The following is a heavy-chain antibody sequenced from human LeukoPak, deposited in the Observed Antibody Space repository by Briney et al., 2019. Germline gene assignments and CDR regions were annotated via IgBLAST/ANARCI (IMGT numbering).Heavy chain of an antibody. J-gene: IGHJ6*02. Sequence: ASVNVSCKASGYTFTRYAMKWVRQAPGQGLEWVGWINTNTGNPTYAQGFTGRFVFSLDTSVSTAYLQISSLKAEDTAVYYCARQRGSGIQTISYYYYYGMDVWGQETTVTVSS. CDR2: INTNTGNP. V-gene: IGHV7-4-1*02. CDR1: GYTFTRYA. CDR3: ARQRGSGIQTISYYYYYGMDV. D-gene: IGHD3-10*01.